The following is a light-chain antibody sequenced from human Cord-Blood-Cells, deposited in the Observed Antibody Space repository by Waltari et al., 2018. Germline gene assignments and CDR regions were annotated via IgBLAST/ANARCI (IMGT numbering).Light chain of an antibody. Sequence: QSALTQPHSASGSPGQSVTIYCTGTSSDVGGYTYVSWYQQHPGKAPKRMIYEVSKRPSGVPDRFSGSKSGNTASLTVSGLQAEDEADYYCSSYAGSNNWVFGGGTKLTVL. J-gene: IGLJ3*02. V-gene: IGLV2-8*01. CDR3: SSYAGSNNWV. CDR1: SSDVGGYTY. CDR2: EVS.